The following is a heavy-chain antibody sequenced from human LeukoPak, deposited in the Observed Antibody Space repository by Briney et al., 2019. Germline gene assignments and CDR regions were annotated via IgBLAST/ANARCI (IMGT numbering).Heavy chain of an antibody. Sequence: PSETLSLTCTVSGDSITSYYWSWIRQSPGKGLEWIGYISYSGSTNYNPSLKSRVTMSDTSKNQFSLKLSSVTAADTAVYYCARGITMVRGVSHFDYWGQGTLVTVSS. CDR2: ISYSGST. D-gene: IGHD3-10*01. CDR3: ARGITMVRGVSHFDY. J-gene: IGHJ4*02. V-gene: IGHV4-59*01. CDR1: GDSITSYY.